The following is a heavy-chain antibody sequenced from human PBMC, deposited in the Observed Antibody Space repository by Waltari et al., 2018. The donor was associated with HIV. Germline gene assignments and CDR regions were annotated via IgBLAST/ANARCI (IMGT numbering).Heavy chain of an antibody. CDR3: AKGKVVVAATPGYGLDV. CDR1: GFTFTDYG. CDR2: ISGSGATT. V-gene: IGHV3-23*01. J-gene: IGHJ6*02. Sequence: EVQLLESGGDLVRPGGSLRLSCAGSGFTFTDYGMTWVRQAPEKGLEWVSAISGSGATTSYADSVKGRFTISRDNSKNTLYLQLNSLRPEDTAVYYCAKGKVVVAATPGYGLDVWGPGTTVIVSS. D-gene: IGHD2-15*01.